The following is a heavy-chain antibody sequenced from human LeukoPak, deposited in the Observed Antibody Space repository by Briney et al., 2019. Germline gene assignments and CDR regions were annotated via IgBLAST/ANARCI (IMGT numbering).Heavy chain of an antibody. CDR3: ARGSRLGVVEGDVFDI. D-gene: IGHD3-3*01. V-gene: IGHV3-21*01. J-gene: IGHJ3*02. Sequence: PGGSLRLSCAASGFTFSTYSMNWVRQAPGKGLEWVSSISISSSYIYYADSVKGRFTMSRDNAKNSLYLQVNSLRAEDKVVYDGARGSRLGVVEGDVFDIWGQGTMVTVSS. CDR2: ISISSSYI. CDR1: GFTFSTYS.